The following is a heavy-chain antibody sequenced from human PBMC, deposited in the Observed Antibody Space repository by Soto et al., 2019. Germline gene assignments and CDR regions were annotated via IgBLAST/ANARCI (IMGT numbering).Heavy chain of an antibody. Sequence: PSETLSLTCTVSGGSISSSSYYWGWIRQPPGKGLEWIGSIYYSGSTYYNQSLKSRVTISVDTSKNQFSLKLSSVTAADTAVYYCARHTPAISISDHWGQGTLVTISS. CDR1: GGSISSSSYY. J-gene: IGHJ4*02. CDR2: IYYSGST. V-gene: IGHV4-39*01. CDR3: ARHTPAISISDH. D-gene: IGHD2-15*01.